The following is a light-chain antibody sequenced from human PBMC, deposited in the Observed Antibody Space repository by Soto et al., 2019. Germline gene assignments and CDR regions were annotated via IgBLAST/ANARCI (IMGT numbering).Light chain of an antibody. CDR2: DAS. J-gene: IGKJ5*01. V-gene: IGKV1-33*01. CDR1: QDTSNY. CDR3: QQYSHLIT. Sequence: DIQMTQSPSSLSASVGDRVTITCQASQDTSNYLNWYQQKLGKAPKLLIYDASNLETGVPSMFSGSGSGTDFTFTISRLQPEDIATYYCQQYSHLITFGQGTRLEIK.